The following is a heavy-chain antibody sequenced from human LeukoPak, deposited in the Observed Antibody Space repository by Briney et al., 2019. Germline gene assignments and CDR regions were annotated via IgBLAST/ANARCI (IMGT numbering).Heavy chain of an antibody. CDR2: IYYSGST. CDR1: GGSISSSSYY. Sequence: PSETLSLTCTVSGGSISSSSYYWGWIRQPPGKGLEWIGSIYYSGSTNYNPSLKSRVTISVDTAKNKFYLKLSSVTAADTAVYYCARHETDNWFDSWGQGTLVTVSS. D-gene: IGHD2-21*02. V-gene: IGHV4-39*01. CDR3: ARHETDNWFDS. J-gene: IGHJ5*01.